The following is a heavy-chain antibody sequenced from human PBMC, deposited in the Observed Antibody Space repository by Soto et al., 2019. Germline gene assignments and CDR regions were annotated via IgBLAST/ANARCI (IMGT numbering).Heavy chain of an antibody. CDR2: IYSAGST. D-gene: IGHD4-4*01. Sequence: GGSLRLSCAASGLSVSSSYMSWVRQAPGKGLQWVSVIYSAGSTYYANSVKGRFTISRDISANMIYLQMSSVRGEDRAVFYCARAREPDYNSAIFFDIGGQGARVTVSS. CDR1: GLSVSSSY. CDR3: ARAREPDYNSAIFFDI. J-gene: IGHJ4*02. V-gene: IGHV3-53*01.